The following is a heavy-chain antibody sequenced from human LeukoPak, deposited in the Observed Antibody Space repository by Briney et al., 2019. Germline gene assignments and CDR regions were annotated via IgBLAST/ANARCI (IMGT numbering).Heavy chain of an antibody. CDR3: ARRQWLASDY. Sequence: GGSLRLFCVASGFTFSSYWMSWVRQAPGKGLEWVANIKQDGSEKYYVDSVKGRFTISRDNAKNSLYLQMNSLRAEDTAVYYGARRQWLASDYWGQGTLVTVSS. V-gene: IGHV3-7*01. CDR2: IKQDGSEK. D-gene: IGHD6-19*01. J-gene: IGHJ4*02. CDR1: GFTFSSYW.